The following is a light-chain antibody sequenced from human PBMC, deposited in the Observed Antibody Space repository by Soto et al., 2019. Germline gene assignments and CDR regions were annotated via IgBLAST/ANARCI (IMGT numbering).Light chain of an antibody. V-gene: IGLV1-40*01. Sequence: QSALTQPPSVSGAPGQRVTISCTGSSSNIGAGYDVHWYQQLPGTAPKLLMFGNSNRPSGVPDRFSGSKSGTSASLAITGLQAEDEADYYCQSYDTSLRGSVFGGGTKLTVL. CDR2: GNS. CDR3: QSYDTSLRGSV. J-gene: IGLJ3*02. CDR1: SSNIGAGYD.